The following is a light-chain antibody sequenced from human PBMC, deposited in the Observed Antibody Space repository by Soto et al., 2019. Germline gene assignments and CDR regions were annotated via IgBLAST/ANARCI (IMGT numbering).Light chain of an antibody. V-gene: IGKV3D-15*01. J-gene: IGKJ1*01. Sequence: EILMTQSPATLSVSPGETATLSCRASQSVSSNLAWYQQKPGQAPRLLIYGASTRATGIPDRFSGSGSGTEFTLTISNLQSEDFAVYYCQQYNNWPETFGQGTKVDIK. CDR1: QSVSSN. CDR2: GAS. CDR3: QQYNNWPET.